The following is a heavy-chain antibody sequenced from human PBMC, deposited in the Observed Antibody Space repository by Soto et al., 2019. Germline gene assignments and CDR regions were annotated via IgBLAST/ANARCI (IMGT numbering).Heavy chain of an antibody. V-gene: IGHV3-33*01. CDR3: ARDRGEGAAMVSYYFDY. Sequence: GGSLRLSCAASGFTFSSYGMHWVRQAPGKGLEWVAVIWYDGSNKYYADSVKGRFTISRDNSKNTLYLQMNSLRAEDTAVYYCARDRGEGAAMVSYYFDYWGQGTLVTVSS. J-gene: IGHJ4*02. CDR2: IWYDGSNK. D-gene: IGHD5-18*01. CDR1: GFTFSSYG.